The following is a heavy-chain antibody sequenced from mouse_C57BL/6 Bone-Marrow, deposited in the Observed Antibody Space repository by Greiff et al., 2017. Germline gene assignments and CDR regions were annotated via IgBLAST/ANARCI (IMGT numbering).Heavy chain of an antibody. D-gene: IGHD1-1*01. CDR3: ARNRGYYGSSQYYFDY. J-gene: IGHJ2*01. Sequence: QVQLKQSGPGLVAPSQSLSITCTVSGFSLTSYAISWVRQPPGKGLEWLGVIWTGGGTNYNSALKSRLSISKDNSKSQVFLKMNSLQTDDTARYYCARNRGYYGSSQYYFDYWGQGTTLTVSS. CDR1: GFSLTSYA. CDR2: IWTGGGT. V-gene: IGHV2-9-1*01.